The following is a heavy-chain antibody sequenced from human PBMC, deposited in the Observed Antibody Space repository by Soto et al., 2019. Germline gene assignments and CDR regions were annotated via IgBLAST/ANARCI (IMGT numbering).Heavy chain of an antibody. CDR1: GYTFTSSD. D-gene: IGHD6-19*01. V-gene: IGHV1-8*01. Sequence: GASVKVSCKASGYTFTSSDINWVRQATGQGLEWMGWMNPSSGNTGYAQKFQGRVTMTRNTSISTAYMELSSLTSEDTAIYYCARGPSGWPRWGQGTLVTVSS. J-gene: IGHJ4*02. CDR3: ARGPSGWPR. CDR2: MNPSSGNT.